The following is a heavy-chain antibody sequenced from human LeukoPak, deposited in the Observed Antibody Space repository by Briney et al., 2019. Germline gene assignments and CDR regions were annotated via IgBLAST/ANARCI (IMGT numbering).Heavy chain of an antibody. CDR3: ARESVEYFDARREDAFDI. CDR2: IKQDGSEK. CDR1: GFTVSSND. J-gene: IGHJ3*02. D-gene: IGHD3-9*01. Sequence: GGSLRLSCAASGFTVSSNDMSWVRQAPGKGLEWVANIKQDGSEKYYVDSVKGRFTISRDNAKNSLYLQMNSLRAEDTAVYYCARESVEYFDARREDAFDIWGQGTMVTVSS. V-gene: IGHV3-7*01.